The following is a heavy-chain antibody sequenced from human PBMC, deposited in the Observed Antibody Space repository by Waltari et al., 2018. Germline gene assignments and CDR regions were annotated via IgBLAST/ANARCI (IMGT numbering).Heavy chain of an antibody. CDR3: VRLEDCTGPGGNCYSGAPFAVDV. CDR2: INHSPKS. D-gene: IGHD2-8*02. J-gene: IGHJ6*02. Sequence: QVHLQQWGAGLLRPSETLSLICAVYGGSLRGYYWGWIRQPPGKGLEWIGEINHSPKSNYNPYLRSRVHMSIDTSQNQFSLQLTSVTAADTGVYYCVRLEDCTGPGGNCYSGAPFAVDVWGQGTTVTVPS. V-gene: IGHV4-34*01. CDR1: GGSLRGYY.